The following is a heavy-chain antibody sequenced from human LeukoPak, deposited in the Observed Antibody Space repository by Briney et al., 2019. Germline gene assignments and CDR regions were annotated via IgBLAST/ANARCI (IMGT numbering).Heavy chain of an antibody. CDR1: GYTFTAYY. Sequence: ASVKVSCKASGYTFTAYYMHWVRQAPGQGLEWMGRINPNNGDTNYAQKFQGRVTMTRDTSTSTVYMELSSLRSEDTAVYYCARGAVTTIDYWGQGTLVTVSS. V-gene: IGHV1-2*06. D-gene: IGHD4-17*01. CDR2: INPNNGDT. CDR3: ARGAVTTIDY. J-gene: IGHJ4*02.